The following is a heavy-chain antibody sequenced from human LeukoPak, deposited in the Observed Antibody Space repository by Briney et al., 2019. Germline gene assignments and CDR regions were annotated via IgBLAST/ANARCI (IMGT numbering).Heavy chain of an antibody. J-gene: IGHJ4*02. CDR3: ARVRGSGWRRREYYFDY. Sequence: PSETLSLTCTVSGGSISSYYWSWIRQPPGKGLEWIGYIYYSGSTNYNPSLKSRVTISVDTSKNQFSLKLSSVTAADTAVYYCARVRGSGWRRREYYFDYWGQGTLVTVSS. CDR2: IYYSGST. CDR1: GGSISSYY. V-gene: IGHV4-59*01. D-gene: IGHD6-25*01.